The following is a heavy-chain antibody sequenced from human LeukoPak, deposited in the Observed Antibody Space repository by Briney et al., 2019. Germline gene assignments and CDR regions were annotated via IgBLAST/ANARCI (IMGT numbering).Heavy chain of an antibody. D-gene: IGHD1-26*01. J-gene: IGHJ2*01. CDR2: INHSGST. Sequence: SETLSLTCVVHGGSFSGYFWCWIRQPPGKGLEWIGEINHSGSTNYNPSLKSRVTMSVDTSKNQCSLKLSSVAAANTVVYYGAREVRPEDLLWYFDLWGRGTLVTVSS. V-gene: IGHV4-34*01. CDR3: AREVRPEDLLWYFDL. CDR1: GGSFSGYF.